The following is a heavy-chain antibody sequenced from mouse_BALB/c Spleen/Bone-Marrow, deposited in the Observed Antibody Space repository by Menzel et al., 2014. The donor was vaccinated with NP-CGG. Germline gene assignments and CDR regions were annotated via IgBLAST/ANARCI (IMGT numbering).Heavy chain of an antibody. CDR2: INPSNGRT. D-gene: IGHD2-3*01. CDR1: GYTFTSYW. J-gene: IGHJ3*01. CDR3: ARYDGPAWFAY. V-gene: IGHV1S81*02. Sequence: QVQLQQSGAELVKPGASVKLSCKASGYTFTSYWIHWVKLRPGQGLEWIGEINPSNGRTNYNEKFKNKATLTVDKSSSTAYIQPSSLTSEDSAVYYCARYDGPAWFAYWGQGTLVTVSA.